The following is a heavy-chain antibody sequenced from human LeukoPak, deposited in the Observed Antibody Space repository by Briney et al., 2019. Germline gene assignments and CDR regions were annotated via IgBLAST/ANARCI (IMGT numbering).Heavy chain of an antibody. Sequence: GGSLRLSCAASGFTFSGHWIHWVRQAPVKGLEWVSRVNSDGSRTDYADSVKGRFTISRDNAKNTLFLHMHSLRPEDTAVYYCTRSPYSSSWTFEYWGQGTLVSVPS. CDR1: GFTFSGHW. CDR3: TRSPYSSSWTFEY. V-gene: IGHV3-74*01. D-gene: IGHD6-13*01. J-gene: IGHJ4*02. CDR2: VNSDGSRT.